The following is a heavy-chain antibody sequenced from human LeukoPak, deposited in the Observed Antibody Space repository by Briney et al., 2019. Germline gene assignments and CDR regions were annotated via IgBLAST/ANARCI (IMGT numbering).Heavy chain of an antibody. J-gene: IGHJ4*02. CDR1: GGSFVGYY. CDR2: IIHSGAT. V-gene: IGHV4-34*12. D-gene: IGHD4-17*01. CDR3: AMTDSYGDSY. Sequence: SETLSLTCAVYGGSFVGYYWTWIRQPPGKGLEWIGEIIHSGATNYSPSLKSRVTMSVDTSKNQFSLKLSSVTAADTAVYYCAMTDSYGDSYWGQGTLITVSS.